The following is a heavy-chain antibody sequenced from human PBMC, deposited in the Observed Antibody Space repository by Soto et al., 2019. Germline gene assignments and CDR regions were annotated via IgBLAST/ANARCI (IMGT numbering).Heavy chain of an antibody. CDR1: GFSLSTSGVG. CDR3: AHKGPEDWPLDY. Sequence: QITLKESGPTLVRPTQTLTLTCAFSGFSLSTSGVGVGWIRQPPGKALEWLAVIYWDDSKHYSPSLRSRLTIPKDTPKNQVVLKMTNLDPMGTGTYFCAHKGPEDWPLDYWGQGTLVTVSS. D-gene: IGHD3-9*01. V-gene: IGHV2-5*02. CDR2: IYWDDSK. J-gene: IGHJ4*02.